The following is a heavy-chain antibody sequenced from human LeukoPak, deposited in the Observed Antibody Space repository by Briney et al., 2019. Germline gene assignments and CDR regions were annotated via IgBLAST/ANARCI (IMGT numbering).Heavy chain of an antibody. CDR1: GFTFSSFS. V-gene: IGHV3-30-3*01. J-gene: IGHJ4*02. CDR3: ARDVLVGATTPFDY. D-gene: IGHD1-26*01. CDR2: VSYDGSKK. Sequence: GGSLRLSCAASGFTFSSFSMHWVRQAPGKGLEWVAVVSYDGSKKYYADSVKGRFTIFRDNSKNTLYLQMNSLRAEDTAVYYCARDVLVGATTPFDYWGQGTLVTVSS.